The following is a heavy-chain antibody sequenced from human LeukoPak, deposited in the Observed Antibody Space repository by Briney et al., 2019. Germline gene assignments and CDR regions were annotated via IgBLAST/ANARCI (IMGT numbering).Heavy chain of an antibody. CDR1: GFTFSSYR. J-gene: IGHJ4*02. CDR3: AKDTGRELPYYFDY. Sequence: GGSLRLSCADSGFTFSSYRMNWVRQAPGKGLEWVSYISSSSSTIYYADSVKGRFTISRDNAKNSLYLQMNSLRAEDTAVYYCAKDTGRELPYYFDYWGQGTLVTVSS. CDR2: ISSSSSTI. V-gene: IGHV3-48*04. D-gene: IGHD1-26*01.